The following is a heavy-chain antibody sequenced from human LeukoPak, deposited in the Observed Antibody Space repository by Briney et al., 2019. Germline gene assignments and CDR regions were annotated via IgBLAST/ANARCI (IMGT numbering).Heavy chain of an antibody. CDR1: GGSISGYY. CDR3: AREIGGYYYYYYMDV. CDR2: IYTSGST. Sequence: SETLSLTCTVSGGSISGYYWSWIRQPAGKGLEWIGRIYTSGSTNYNPSLKSRVTMSVDTSKNQFSLKLNSVTAADTAVYYCAREIGGYYYYYYMDVWGKGTTVTVSS. D-gene: IGHD3-16*01. V-gene: IGHV4-4*07. J-gene: IGHJ6*03.